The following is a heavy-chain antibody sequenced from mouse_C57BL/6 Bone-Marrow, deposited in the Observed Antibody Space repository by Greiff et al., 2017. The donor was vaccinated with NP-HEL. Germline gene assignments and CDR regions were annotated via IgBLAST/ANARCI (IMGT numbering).Heavy chain of an antibody. CDR1: GYAFSSSW. D-gene: IGHD2-4*01. V-gene: IGHV1-82*01. J-gene: IGHJ2*01. CDR2: IYPGDGDT. CDR3: ARLDDYDGY. Sequence: QVQLQQSGPELVKPGASVKIPCKASGYAFSSSWMNWVKQRPGKGLEWIGRIYPGDGDTNYNGKFKGKATLTADKSSSTAYMQLSSLTSEDSAVYFCARLDDYDGYWGQGTTLTVSS.